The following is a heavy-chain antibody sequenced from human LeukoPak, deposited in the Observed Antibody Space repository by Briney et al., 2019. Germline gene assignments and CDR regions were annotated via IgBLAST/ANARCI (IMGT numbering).Heavy chain of an antibody. J-gene: IGHJ2*01. CDR2: IYYIGST. D-gene: IGHD6-13*01. V-gene: IGHV4-39*07. Sequence: SETLSLTCTVSGGSISSSSYYWGWIRQPPGKGLEWIGNIYYIGSTYYNPSLKSRVTISVDTSKNQFSLKLSSVTAADTAVYYCARVYYSNSYDYWYFDLWGRGTLVTVSS. CDR3: ARVYYSNSYDYWYFDL. CDR1: GGSISSSSYY.